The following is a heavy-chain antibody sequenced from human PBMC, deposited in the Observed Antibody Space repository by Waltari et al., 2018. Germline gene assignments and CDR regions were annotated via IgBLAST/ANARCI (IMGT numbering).Heavy chain of an antibody. CDR3: AKARNVAAADPGGFDY. D-gene: IGHD6-13*01. CDR1: GFPFSSYA. J-gene: IGHJ4*02. V-gene: IGHV3-23*01. CDR2: ISGSGGST. Sequence: EVQLLESGGGLVQPGGSLRLSCAASGFPFSSYAMSWVRQAPGKGLEWVSAISGSGGSTYYADSVKGRFTISRDNSKNTLYLQMNSLRAEDTAVYYCAKARNVAAADPGGFDYWGQGTLVTVSS.